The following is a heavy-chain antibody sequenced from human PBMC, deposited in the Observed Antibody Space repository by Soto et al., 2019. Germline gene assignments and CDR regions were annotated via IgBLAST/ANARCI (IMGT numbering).Heavy chain of an antibody. CDR2: IYYSGST. J-gene: IGHJ5*02. D-gene: IGHD3-3*01. CDR1: DGSVSSGSYY. CDR3: ARGPGDFWSGYYWFDP. V-gene: IGHV4-61*01. Sequence: QVQLQESGPGLVKPSETLSLTCTVSDGSVSSGSYYWSWLRQPPGKGLEWIGYIYYSGSTNYNPSLKSRVTISVYTSKNQFSLKLSSVTAADTAVYYCARGPGDFWSGYYWFDPWGQGTLVTVSS.